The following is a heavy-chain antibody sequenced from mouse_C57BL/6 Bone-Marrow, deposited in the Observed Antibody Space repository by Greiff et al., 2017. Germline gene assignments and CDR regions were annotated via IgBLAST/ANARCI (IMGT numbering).Heavy chain of an antibody. V-gene: IGHV1-76*01. Sequence: QVQLKQSGAELVRPGASVKLSCKASGYTFTDYYINWVKQRPGQGLEWIATIYPGSGNTYYNEKFKGKATLTAEKSSSTAYMQLRGLRSEDSAVYACARGGDLYFDYWGQGTTLTVSS. CDR3: ARGGDLYFDY. CDR2: IYPGSGNT. CDR1: GYTFTDYY. J-gene: IGHJ2*01.